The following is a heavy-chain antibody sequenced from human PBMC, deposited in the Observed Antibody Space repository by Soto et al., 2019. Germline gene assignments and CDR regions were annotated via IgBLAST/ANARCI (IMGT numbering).Heavy chain of an antibody. D-gene: IGHD2-2*01. Sequence: QVQLVQSGAEVKKPGSSVKVSCKASGGTFSSYTISWVRQAPGQGLEWMGRIIPILGIANYAQKFQGRVTITADKPTSTAYMELSSLRSEDTAVYYCAMIGVSSTSFRFDPWGQGTLVTVSS. CDR1: GGTFSSYT. J-gene: IGHJ5*02. V-gene: IGHV1-69*02. CDR2: IIPILGIA. CDR3: AMIGVSSTSFRFDP.